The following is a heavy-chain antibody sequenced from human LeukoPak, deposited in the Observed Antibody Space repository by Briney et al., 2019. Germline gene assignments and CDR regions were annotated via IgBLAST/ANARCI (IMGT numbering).Heavy chain of an antibody. CDR3: LKESRGGAIFDH. CDR2: IWSDGSER. J-gene: IGHJ4*02. Sequence: GGGLRVSCTAPGNIFHENTLQRVRHTPGKGLGWVAVIWSDGSERYYADSVKGRFTFSRDNSKDTVYLQMDSLRVEDTAVYYCLKESRGGAIFDHWGQGTLVTVSS. V-gene: IGHV3-33*06. CDR1: GNIFHENT. D-gene: IGHD3-10*01.